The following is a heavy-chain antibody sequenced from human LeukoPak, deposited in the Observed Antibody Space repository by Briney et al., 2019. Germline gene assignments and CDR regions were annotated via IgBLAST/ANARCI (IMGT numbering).Heavy chain of an antibody. J-gene: IGHJ4*02. V-gene: IGHV3-21*01. Sequence: GGSLRLSCAASGFTFSSYSMNWFRQAPGKGLEWVSSISSSSSYIYYADSVKGRFTISRDNAKNSLYLQMNCLRAEDTAVYYCARDSADDSSGYYRDYWGQGTLVTVSS. CDR2: ISSSSSYI. CDR1: GFTFSSYS. CDR3: ARDSADDSSGYYRDY. D-gene: IGHD3-22*01.